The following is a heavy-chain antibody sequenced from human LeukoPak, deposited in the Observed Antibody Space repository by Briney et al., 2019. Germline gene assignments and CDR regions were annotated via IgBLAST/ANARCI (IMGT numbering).Heavy chain of an antibody. J-gene: IGHJ3*02. V-gene: IGHV4-4*07. Sequence: SETLSLTCTVSGGSINNYYWSWIRQPAGKGLEWIGRIYTRRSTNYNPSLKSRVAMSVDTSKNQFSLKLSPVTAADTAVYYCARGRYCSADICSGGDAFDIWGQGTMVSVSS. D-gene: IGHD2-15*01. CDR2: IYTRRST. CDR1: GGSINNYY. CDR3: ARGRYCSADICSGGDAFDI.